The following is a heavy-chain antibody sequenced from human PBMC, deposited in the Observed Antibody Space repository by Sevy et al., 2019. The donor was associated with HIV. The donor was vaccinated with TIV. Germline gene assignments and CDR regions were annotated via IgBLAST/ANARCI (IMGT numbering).Heavy chain of an antibody. D-gene: IGHD2-15*01. V-gene: IGHV1-69*13. J-gene: IGHJ6*02. CDR3: GVVVVVAATPYYYYGMDV. CDR1: GGTFSSYA. CDR2: IIPIFGTA. Sequence: ASVKVSCKASGGTFSSYAISWVRQAPGQGLEWMGGIIPIFGTANYAQKFQGRVTITADESTSTAYMELSSLRSEDTAMYYCGVVVVVAATPYYYYGMDVWGQGTTVTVSS.